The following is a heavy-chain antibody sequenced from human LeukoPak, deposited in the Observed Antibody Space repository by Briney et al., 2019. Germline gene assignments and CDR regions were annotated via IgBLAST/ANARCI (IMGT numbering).Heavy chain of an antibody. V-gene: IGHV1-2*02. CDR2: INPNSGGT. CDR3: ASSSPRYCSSTSCLPDAFDI. D-gene: IGHD2-2*01. CDR1: GYTFTGYY. Sequence: ASVKVSCKASGYTFTGYYMHWVRQAPGQGLEWMGWINPNSGGTNYAQKFQGRVTMTRDTSISTAYMELSRLRSDDTAVYYCASSSPRYCSSTSCLPDAFDIWGQGTMVTVSS. J-gene: IGHJ3*02.